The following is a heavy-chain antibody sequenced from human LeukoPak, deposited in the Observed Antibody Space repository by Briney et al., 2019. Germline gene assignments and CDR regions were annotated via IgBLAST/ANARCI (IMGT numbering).Heavy chain of an antibody. CDR3: AEDQQLQPFHY. CDR2: FDPEDGET. V-gene: IGHV1-24*01. J-gene: IGHJ4*02. Sequence: ASVKVSCKVSGYTLTELSMHWVRQAPGKGLVWMGGFDPEDGETIYAQKFQGRVTMTEDTSTDTAYMELCSLRSEDTAVYYCAEDQQLQPFHYWGQGTLVTASS. D-gene: IGHD2-2*01. CDR1: GYTLTELS.